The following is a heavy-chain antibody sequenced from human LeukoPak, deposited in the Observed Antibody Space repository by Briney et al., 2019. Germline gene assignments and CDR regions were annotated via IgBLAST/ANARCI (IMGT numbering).Heavy chain of an antibody. J-gene: IGHJ4*02. Sequence: SETLSLTCAISGGSISGTPYYWGWIRQPPGKGLEWIGSIYYSGSTYYNPSLKSRLTISVDTSRNQFSLKLSSVTAADTAVYYCARASTIFGHFAYWGRGTLVTVSS. CDR2: IYYSGST. V-gene: IGHV4-39*07. CDR3: ARASTIFGHFAY. CDR1: GGSISGTPYY. D-gene: IGHD3-3*01.